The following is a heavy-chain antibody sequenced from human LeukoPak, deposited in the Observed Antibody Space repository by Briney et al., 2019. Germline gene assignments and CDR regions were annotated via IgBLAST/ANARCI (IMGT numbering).Heavy chain of an antibody. CDR1: GFTFNSYA. J-gene: IGHJ4*02. D-gene: IGHD5-18*01. Sequence: GGSLRLSCAASGFTFNSYAMSWVRQAPGKGLEWVSAISGSGGSTYYADSVKGRFTISRDNSKNTLYLQMNSLRAEDTAVYYCAKRGYSYGASYFDYWGQGTLVTVSS. CDR3: AKRGYSYGASYFDY. V-gene: IGHV3-23*01. CDR2: ISGSGGST.